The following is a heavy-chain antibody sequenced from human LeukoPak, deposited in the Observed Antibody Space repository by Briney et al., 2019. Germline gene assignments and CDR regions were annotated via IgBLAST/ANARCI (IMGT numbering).Heavy chain of an antibody. CDR3: AKDHQLPPNNWFDP. Sequence: PGGSLRLSCAASGFTFSSCAMTWVRQAPGKGLEWVSTISGSGGSTFYADSVKGRFTISRDNSKNTLSLQMNSLRAEDTAVYYCAKDHQLPPNNWFDPWGQGTLVTVSS. V-gene: IGHV3-23*01. D-gene: IGHD2-2*01. CDR2: ISGSGGST. CDR1: GFTFSSCA. J-gene: IGHJ5*02.